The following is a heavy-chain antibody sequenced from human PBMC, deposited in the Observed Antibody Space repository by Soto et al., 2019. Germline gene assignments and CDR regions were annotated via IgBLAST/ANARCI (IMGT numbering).Heavy chain of an antibody. D-gene: IGHD2-2*01. J-gene: IGHJ4*02. CDR2: IYHTGVT. CDR3: ARTARVPDF. Sequence: SETLSLTCTVSGASITTYYWSWFRQPPGQGLESLGYIYHTGVTNSNPFLRGRLSISIDTAKNQFSLKLSSVTSADTAIYYCARTARVPDFWGPGILVTVSS. V-gene: IGHV4-59*01. CDR1: GASITTYY.